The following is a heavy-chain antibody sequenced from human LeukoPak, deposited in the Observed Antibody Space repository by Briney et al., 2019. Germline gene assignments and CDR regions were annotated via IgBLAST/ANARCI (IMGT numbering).Heavy chain of an antibody. J-gene: IGHJ4*02. CDR3: ARGPTNTVTDY. Sequence: GASVKVSCKASGYSFSSYYMHWVRQAPGQGLEWMGVINPSDGTTRYAQRFQGTVTMTRDTSTSTVYMDLSSLIYDDTAVYYCARGPTNTVTDYWGQGTLVTVSS. CDR1: GYSFSSYY. CDR2: INPSDGTT. D-gene: IGHD4-17*01. V-gene: IGHV1-46*01.